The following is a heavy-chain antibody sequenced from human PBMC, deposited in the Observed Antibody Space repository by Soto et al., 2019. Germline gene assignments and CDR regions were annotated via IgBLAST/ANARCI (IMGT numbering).Heavy chain of an antibody. V-gene: IGHV4-31*03. CDR2: IYYSGST. CDR3: AGLGYCSSTRCYKPYYYYYMDF. CDR1: GGSISSGGYY. J-gene: IGHJ6*03. D-gene: IGHD2-2*01. Sequence: QVQLQESGPGLVKPSQTLSLTCTVSGGSISSGGYYWSWIRQHPGKGLEWIGYIYYSGSTYYNPSLKSRVTISVETSKNQFYLKLSSVTDADTAVYYCAGLGYCSSTRCYKPYYYYYMDFWGKGTTVTVSS.